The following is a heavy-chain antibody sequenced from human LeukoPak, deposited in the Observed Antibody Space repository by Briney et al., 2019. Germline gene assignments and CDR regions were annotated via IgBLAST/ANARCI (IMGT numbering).Heavy chain of an antibody. Sequence: PSETLSLTCTVSGGSISSGGYYWSWIRQRPGKGLEWIGYIYYSGSTYYNPSLKSRVTISVDTSKNQFSLKLSSVTAADTAVYYCARDPTYYYDSSGYSNWGQGTLVTVSS. D-gene: IGHD3-22*01. CDR3: ARDPTYYYDSSGYSN. J-gene: IGHJ4*02. CDR2: IYYSGST. CDR1: GGSISSGGYY. V-gene: IGHV4-31*03.